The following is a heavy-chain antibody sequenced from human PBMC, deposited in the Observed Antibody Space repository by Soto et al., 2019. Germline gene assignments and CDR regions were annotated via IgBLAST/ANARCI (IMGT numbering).Heavy chain of an antibody. CDR3: ARHTRRQWDDVYLDD. D-gene: IGHD1-26*01. J-gene: IGHJ4*02. Sequence: EVQLVQSGAEVKKPGESLTISCKGSGYSFTSYWINWVRQMPGKGLEWVGRIDPTDSYTKYSPSFQGHVTISTDKSISTAYLQWSSLKASDTAMYYCARHTRRQWDDVYLDDWGQGTLVTVSS. CDR1: GYSFTSYW. V-gene: IGHV5-10-1*01. CDR2: IDPTDSYT.